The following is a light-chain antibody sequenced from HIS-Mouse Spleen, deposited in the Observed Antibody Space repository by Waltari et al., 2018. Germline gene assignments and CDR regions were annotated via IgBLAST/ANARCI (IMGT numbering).Light chain of an antibody. CDR2: DVS. CDR1: SSDVGGYND. Sequence: QSALTQPRSVSGSPGQSVTIPCTGTSSDVGGYNDFPWYQQHPGKAPKLMIYDVSKRPSGVPDRFSGSKSGNTASLTISGLQAEDEADYYCCSYAGSYTVVFGGGTKLTVL. J-gene: IGLJ2*01. CDR3: CSYAGSYTVV. V-gene: IGLV2-11*01.